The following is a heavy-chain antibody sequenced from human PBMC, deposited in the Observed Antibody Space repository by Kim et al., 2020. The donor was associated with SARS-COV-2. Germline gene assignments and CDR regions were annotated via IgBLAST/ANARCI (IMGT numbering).Heavy chain of an antibody. V-gene: IGHV4-31*03. J-gene: IGHJ4*03. Sequence: SETLSLTCTVSGGSISSGGYYWSWIRQHPGKGLEWIGYIYYSGSTYYNPSLKSRVTISVDTSKNQFSLKLSSVTAADTAVYYCARSPLPNPPELLRFGGGVANYFYYWGQGTPVSVSS. CDR3: ARSPLPNPPELLRFGGGVANYFYY. D-gene: IGHD3-10*01. CDR2: IYYSGST. CDR1: GGSISSGGYY.